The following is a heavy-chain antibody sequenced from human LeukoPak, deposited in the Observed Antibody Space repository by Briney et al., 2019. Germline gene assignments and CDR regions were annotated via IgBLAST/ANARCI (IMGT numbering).Heavy chain of an antibody. Sequence: GGSLRLSCAASGFTFSSYSMNWVRQAPGKGLEWVSSISSSSSSYIYYADSVKGRFTISRDNAKNSLYLQMNSLRAEDTAVYYCARSSLLWFGELLYRWFDPWGQGTLVTVSS. CDR3: ARSSLLWFGELLYRWFDP. D-gene: IGHD3-10*01. CDR1: GFTFSSYS. CDR2: ISSSSSSYI. V-gene: IGHV3-21*01. J-gene: IGHJ5*02.